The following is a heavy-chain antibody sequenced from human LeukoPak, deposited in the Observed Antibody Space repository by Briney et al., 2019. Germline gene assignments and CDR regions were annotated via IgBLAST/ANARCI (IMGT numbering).Heavy chain of an antibody. CDR3: AREGSWGYDY. D-gene: IGHD6-13*01. CDR1: GFTFSSYG. Sequence: GGSLRLSCAASGFTFSSYGMSWVRQAPGKGLEWVSSISSSSSYIYYADSVKGRFTISRDNAKNSLYLQMNSLRAEDTAVYYCAREGSWGYDYWGQGTLVTVSS. CDR2: ISSSSSYI. J-gene: IGHJ4*02. V-gene: IGHV3-21*01.